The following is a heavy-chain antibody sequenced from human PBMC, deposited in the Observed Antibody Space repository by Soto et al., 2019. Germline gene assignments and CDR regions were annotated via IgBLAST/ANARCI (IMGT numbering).Heavy chain of an antibody. CDR3: ARRVSLWFGIFDP. V-gene: IGHV4-39*01. CDR1: GGSISSSSYY. J-gene: IGHJ5*02. Sequence: PSETLSLTCTVSGGSISSSSYYWGWIRQPPGKGLEWIGSIYYSGSTYYNPSLKSRVTISVDTSKNQFSLKLSSVTAADTAVYYCARRVSLWFGIFDPWGQGTLVTVSS. D-gene: IGHD3-10*01. CDR2: IYYSGST.